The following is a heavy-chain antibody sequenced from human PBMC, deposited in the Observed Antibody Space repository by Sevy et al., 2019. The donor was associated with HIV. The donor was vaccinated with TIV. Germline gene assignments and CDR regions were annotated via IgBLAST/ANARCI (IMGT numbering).Heavy chain of an antibody. CDR3: AKSLIYCRSTSGLDYYYYGMDV. CDR2: IRYDGSNK. D-gene: IGHD2-2*01. CDR1: GFTFSSYG. V-gene: IGHV3-30*02. Sequence: GGSLRLSCAASGFTFSSYGMHWVRQAPGKGLEWVAFIRYDGSNKYYADSVKGRFTISRDNSKNTLYLQMNSLRAEDKGVYYCAKSLIYCRSTSGLDYYYYGMDVWGQGTTVTVSS. J-gene: IGHJ6*02.